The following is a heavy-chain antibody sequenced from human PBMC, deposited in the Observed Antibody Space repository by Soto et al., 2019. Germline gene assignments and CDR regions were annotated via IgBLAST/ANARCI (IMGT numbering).Heavy chain of an antibody. V-gene: IGHV1-69*01. D-gene: IGHD4-17*01. Sequence: QVQLVQSGAEVKKPGSSVKVSCKASGGTFRSYAISWVRQAPGQGLEWMGGIIPIVGTANYAQKFQGRVTITADESTSTAYMELSRLRSEDTALYYCALIHDYGDLYTDYWGQGTLVTVSS. CDR3: ALIHDYGDLYTDY. CDR2: IIPIVGTA. CDR1: GGTFRSYA. J-gene: IGHJ4*02.